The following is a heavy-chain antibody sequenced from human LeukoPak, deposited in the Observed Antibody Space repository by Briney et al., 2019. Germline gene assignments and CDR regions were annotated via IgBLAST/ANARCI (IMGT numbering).Heavy chain of an antibody. D-gene: IGHD6-19*01. CDR1: RFTFSSYS. CDR3: ARDWAVAGKGYYFDY. J-gene: IGHJ4*02. CDR2: ISSSSSYI. V-gene: IGHV3-21*01. Sequence: PGGSLRLSCAASRFTFSSYSMNWVRQAPGKGLEWVSSISSSSSYIYYADSVKGRFTISRDNAKNSLYLQMNSLRAEDTAVYYCARDWAVAGKGYYFDYWGQGTLVTVSS.